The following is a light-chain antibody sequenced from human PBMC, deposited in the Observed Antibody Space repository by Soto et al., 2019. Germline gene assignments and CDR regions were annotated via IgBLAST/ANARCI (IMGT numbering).Light chain of an antibody. V-gene: IGLV2-14*01. Sequence: SVLTQPASVSGSPGQSITISCTGSSSDFTTYHYVSWYRQHPGKAPKLMIYEVSHRPSGVSNRFSGSKSGNTASLTITGLQAEDEADYYCSSYTSSNTYVFGTGTKVTVL. CDR2: EVS. J-gene: IGLJ1*01. CDR3: SSYTSSNTYV. CDR1: SSDFTTYHY.